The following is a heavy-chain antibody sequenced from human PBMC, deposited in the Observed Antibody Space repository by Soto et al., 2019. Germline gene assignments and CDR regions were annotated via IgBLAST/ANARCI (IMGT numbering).Heavy chain of an antibody. CDR2: ISLNPGST. D-gene: IGHD3-10*01. V-gene: IGHV3-23*01. Sequence: PGGSLRLSCAASGFTFSSYDMNWVRQAPGKGLEWVSGISLNPGSTFYADSVKGRFTISRDNSKNTLYLQMDSLRAEDTAVYSCVTLVWFGEYRYWGQGTLVTVSS. CDR1: GFTFSSYD. CDR3: VTLVWFGEYRY. J-gene: IGHJ4*02.